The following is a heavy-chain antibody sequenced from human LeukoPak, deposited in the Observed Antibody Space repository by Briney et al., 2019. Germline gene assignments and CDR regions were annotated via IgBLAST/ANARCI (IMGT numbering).Heavy chain of an antibody. Sequence: TGGSLRLSCAASGLSVSHNYMTWVRQAPGKGLQWVSMIRSDTGTDYADSVKGRFTISRDSSNNTLFLQMNSLRAEDTAVYYCARESNRRLHYYGIDVWGLGTTVTVSS. D-gene: IGHD2-15*01. CDR3: ARESNRRLHYYGIDV. V-gene: IGHV3-66*01. CDR1: GLSVSHNY. J-gene: IGHJ6*02. CDR2: IRSDTGT.